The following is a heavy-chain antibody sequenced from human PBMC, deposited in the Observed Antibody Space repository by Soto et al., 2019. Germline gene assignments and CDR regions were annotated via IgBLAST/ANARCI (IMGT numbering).Heavy chain of an antibody. CDR3: TREERTRGSGSFDI. CDR1: GFTFGDYA. CDR2: IRSKAYGGTT. Sequence: GGSLRLSCTASGFTFGDYAMSWFRKAPGKGLEWVGFIRSKAYGGTTEYAASVKGRFTISRDDSKSIAYLQMNSLKTEDTAVYYCTREERTRGSGSFDIWGQGTMVTVSS. V-gene: IGHV3-49*03. D-gene: IGHD3-10*01. J-gene: IGHJ3*02.